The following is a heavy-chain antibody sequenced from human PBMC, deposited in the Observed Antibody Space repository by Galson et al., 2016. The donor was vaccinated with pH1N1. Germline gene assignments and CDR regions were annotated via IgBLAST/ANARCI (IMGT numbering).Heavy chain of an antibody. CDR3: ARAIAAAGSL. CDR2: INQDGSKK. J-gene: IGHJ4*02. V-gene: IGHV3-7*04. D-gene: IGHD6-13*01. Sequence: LEWVAHINQDGSKKYFVDSVKGRFTISRDNAKNSLFLQMNSLRAEDTAVYYCARAIAAAGSLWGQGTMVTVSS.